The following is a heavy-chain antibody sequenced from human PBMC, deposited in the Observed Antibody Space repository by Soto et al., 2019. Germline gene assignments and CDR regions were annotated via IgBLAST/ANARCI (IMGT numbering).Heavy chain of an antibody. J-gene: IGHJ6*02. V-gene: IGHV4-30-4*01. Sequence: QVQLQESGPGLVRPSQTLSLTCTVSGGSISSEYYHWTWIRQAPGKGLEWIGYIHYRGSVHYNPSLQSRLTMSVDTSKNLFSLKLSSVTAADTAVYFCAREDDGGDRDYYGLDVWGQGTTVTGSS. CDR3: AREDDGGDRDYYGLDV. CDR2: IHYRGSV. D-gene: IGHD2-21*02. CDR1: GGSISSEYYH.